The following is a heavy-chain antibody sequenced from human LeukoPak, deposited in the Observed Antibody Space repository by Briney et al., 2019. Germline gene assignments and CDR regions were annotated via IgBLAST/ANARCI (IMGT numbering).Heavy chain of an antibody. CDR1: GFTFSSYG. CDR3: AKGRISSTAAAFDY. V-gene: IGHV3-30*02. D-gene: IGHD6-13*01. CDR2: IRYDGSNK. J-gene: IGHJ4*02. Sequence: GGSLRLSCAASGFTFSSYGMHWVRQAPGKGLEWVAFIRYDGSNKYYADSVKGRFTISRDNSKNTLYLQMNSLRTEDTAVYYCAKGRISSTAAAFDYWGQGTLVTVSS.